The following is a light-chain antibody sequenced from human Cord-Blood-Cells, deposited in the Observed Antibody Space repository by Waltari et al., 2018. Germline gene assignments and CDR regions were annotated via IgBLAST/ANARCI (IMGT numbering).Light chain of an antibody. V-gene: IGLV3-19*01. CDR1: GPRSYY. CDR3: SSRHSSGNHYV. J-gene: IGLJ1*01. CDR2: GKN. Sequence: SSELTQDPAVSVALGQTVRITCQGDGPRSYYASWYQQKPGQAALLVIYGKNNRPSGIPDLFSASSSENTASLTITGAQAEAESAYSCSSRHSSGNHYVFGPGTNVTVL.